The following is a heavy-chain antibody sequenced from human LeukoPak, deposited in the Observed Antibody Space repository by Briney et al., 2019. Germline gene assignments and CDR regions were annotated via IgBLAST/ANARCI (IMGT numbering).Heavy chain of an antibody. Sequence: PSGTLSLTCTVSGGSISTYYWNWIRQPPGKGLEWIGYIYYSGSTNYNPSLKSRVTISVDTSKNQFSLKLSSVTAADTAMFYCARMGGASSYSNRREFDYWGQGTLVTVSS. CDR2: IYYSGST. V-gene: IGHV4-59*01. J-gene: IGHJ4*02. CDR1: GGSISTYY. CDR3: ARMGGASSYSNRREFDY. D-gene: IGHD4-11*01.